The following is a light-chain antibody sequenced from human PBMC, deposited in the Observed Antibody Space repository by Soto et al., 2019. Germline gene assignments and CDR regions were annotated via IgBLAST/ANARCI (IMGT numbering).Light chain of an antibody. Sequence: QSVLTQPASMSGSPGQSITISCTGTSSDIGRYNFVSWYQHHPGKAPKLIIYEATKWPSGVSYRFSGSKSGNTASLTISGLQAEDEADYYCTSYTITSPYVFGTGTKVTVL. CDR2: EAT. J-gene: IGLJ1*01. V-gene: IGLV2-14*01. CDR1: SSDIGRYNF. CDR3: TSYTITSPYV.